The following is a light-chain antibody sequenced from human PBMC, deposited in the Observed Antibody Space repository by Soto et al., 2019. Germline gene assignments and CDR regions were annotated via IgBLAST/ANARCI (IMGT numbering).Light chain of an antibody. CDR2: GTS. CDR3: QHYGSSPPDT. Sequence: EIVLTQSPGTLSLSLGERATLSCRASQSVSGTYSAWYQQKPGQAPRLLIYGTSNRAAGIPDRFSGSGSGTDFSLTINRLEPEDFAVYYCQHYGSSPPDTFGQGTKLEI. J-gene: IGKJ2*01. CDR1: QSVSGTY. V-gene: IGKV3-20*01.